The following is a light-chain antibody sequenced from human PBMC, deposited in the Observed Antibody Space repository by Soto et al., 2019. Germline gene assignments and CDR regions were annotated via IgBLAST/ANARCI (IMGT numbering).Light chain of an antibody. CDR3: ISYTVSRSYV. J-gene: IGLJ1*01. Sequence: QSALTQPASVSGSPGQSITISCSGTSSDIGTYDHGAWFQQFPGKTPKLMIYSVSNRPSGVSYRFSDSKSGNTASLTISGLQAEDEADYYCISYTVSRSYVFGTGTKVTVL. CDR2: SVS. CDR1: SSDIGTYDH. V-gene: IGLV2-14*01.